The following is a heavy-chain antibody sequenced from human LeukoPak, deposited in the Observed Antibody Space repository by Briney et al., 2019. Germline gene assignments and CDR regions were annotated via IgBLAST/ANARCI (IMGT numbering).Heavy chain of an antibody. Sequence: GGSLRLSCAASGFTFSSYWMHWVRQAPGKGLVWVSRINSDGSSTIHADSVKGRFTISRDNSKNTLYLQMNSLRAEDTAVYFCAKDFDVDTAIISYFDCWGQGTLVTVSS. D-gene: IGHD5-18*01. CDR2: INSDGSST. V-gene: IGHV3-74*01. CDR3: AKDFDVDTAIISYFDC. J-gene: IGHJ4*02. CDR1: GFTFSSYW.